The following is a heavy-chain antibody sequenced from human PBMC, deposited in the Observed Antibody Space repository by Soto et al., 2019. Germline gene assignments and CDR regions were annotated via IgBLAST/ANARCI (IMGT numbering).Heavy chain of an antibody. CDR1: GGSISSAGYY. V-gene: IGHV4-31*03. J-gene: IGHJ4*02. D-gene: IGHD3-22*01. Sequence: LSLTCTVSGGSISSAGYYWSWIRQHPEKGLEWIGYIYYSGSTYYSPSLKSRVAISVDTSKSQLSLKLSSVTAADTAVYYCARIAAYDTSGSPLYYFDYWGQGTLVTVSS. CDR3: ARIAAYDTSGSPLYYFDY. CDR2: IYYSGST.